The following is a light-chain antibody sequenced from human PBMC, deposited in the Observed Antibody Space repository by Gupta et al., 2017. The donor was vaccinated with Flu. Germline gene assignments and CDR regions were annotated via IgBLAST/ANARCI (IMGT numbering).Light chain of an antibody. V-gene: IGKV4-1*01. J-gene: IGKJ2*01. CDR3: QQYYNTEYT. CDR1: QSVLHSSHDTNY. CDR2: RAS. Sequence: DIVLIQSPDSLAVSLGERATINCKSGQSVLHSSHDTNYLAWYPQKPGQPPKLLISRASTRESGVPDRFSGSGSGTDFTLTISSLQAEDVAVYYCQQYYNTEYTFGQGTKLEIQ.